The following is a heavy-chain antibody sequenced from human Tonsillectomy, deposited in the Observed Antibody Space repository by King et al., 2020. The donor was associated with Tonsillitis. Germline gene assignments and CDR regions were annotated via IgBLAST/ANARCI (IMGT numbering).Heavy chain of an antibody. CDR2: ISSDGGST. CDR1: GFTFNSYA. D-gene: IGHD3-16*02. CDR3: VKDQQFYEYVWGSYRKAAFDI. Sequence: VQLVESGGGLVQPGGSLRLSCSASGFTFNSYAMHWVRQAPGKGLEYVSAISSDGGSTYYADSVKGRFTISRDNSKNTLYLQMSSLRAEDTAVYYCVKDQQFYEYVWGSYRKAAFDIWGQGTMVTVSS. V-gene: IGHV3-64D*06. J-gene: IGHJ3*02.